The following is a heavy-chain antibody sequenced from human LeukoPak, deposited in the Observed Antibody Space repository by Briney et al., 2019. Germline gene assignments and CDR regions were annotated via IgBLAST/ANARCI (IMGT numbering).Heavy chain of an antibody. D-gene: IGHD2-21*02. J-gene: IGHJ4*02. CDR3: ARDSGDLFDY. CDR2: IYYSGTT. V-gene: IGHV4-31*03. Sequence: SETLSLTCTVSGGSVSSGSYYWSWIRQPPGKGLEWIGYIYYSGTTYYNPSLKSRVTISVDTSKNQFSLKLSSVTAADTAVYYCARDSGDLFDYWGQGTLVTVSS. CDR1: GGSVSSGSYY.